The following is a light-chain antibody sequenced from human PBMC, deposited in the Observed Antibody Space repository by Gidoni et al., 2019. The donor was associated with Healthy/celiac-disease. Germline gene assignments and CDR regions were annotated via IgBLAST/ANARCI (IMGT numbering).Light chain of an antibody. CDR1: QSVSSSY. Sequence: EIVLTQSPATLSLSPGERATLSCRASQSVSSSYLAWYQQKPGQAPRLLIYGASSRATGIPDRFSGSGSGTDFTLTISRLEPEDFAVYYCQQYGSSPRILTFGGGTKVEIK. V-gene: IGKV3-20*01. CDR2: GAS. CDR3: QQYGSSPRILT. J-gene: IGKJ4*01.